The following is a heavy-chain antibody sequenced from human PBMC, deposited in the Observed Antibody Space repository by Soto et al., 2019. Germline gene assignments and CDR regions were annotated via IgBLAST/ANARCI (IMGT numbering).Heavy chain of an antibody. J-gene: IGHJ4*02. Sequence: QVQLVESGGGVVQPGGSLRLSCAGSGFNFNNYGMYWVRQAPGKGLEWVAFISFQGTNDYYAEAVKGRFTISKDYSKKTLFLQMNSLIAGETAMYYCVKLMFDHDSSGFSGDYWGQGTLVTVS. CDR1: GFNFNNYG. CDR3: VKLMFDHDSSGFSGDY. CDR2: ISFQGTND. D-gene: IGHD3-22*01. V-gene: IGHV3-30*18.